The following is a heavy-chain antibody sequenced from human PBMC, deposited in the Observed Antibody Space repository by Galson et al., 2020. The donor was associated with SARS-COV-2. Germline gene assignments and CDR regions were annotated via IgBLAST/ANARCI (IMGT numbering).Heavy chain of an antibody. CDR1: GGSFSGYF. J-gene: IGHJ4*02. CDR2: LNPSGST. Sequence: SETLSLTCAVSGGSFSGYFWSWIRQPPGKGLEWIRELNPSGSTNYNPSLKSRVTISVDTSKNQFSLKLSSVTAADTAVYYCARGLDGTGRFNGWDYWGQGTLVTVSS. V-gene: IGHV4-34*01. CDR3: ARGLDGTGRFNGWDY. D-gene: IGHD2-8*02.